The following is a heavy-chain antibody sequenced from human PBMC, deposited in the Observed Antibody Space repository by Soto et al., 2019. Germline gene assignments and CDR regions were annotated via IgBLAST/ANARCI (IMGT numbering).Heavy chain of an antibody. Sequence: QVQLQESGPGLVKPSQTLSLTCTVSGGSISSGGYYWSWIRQHPGKGLEWIGYIYYSGSTYYNPSLRGRVTIXVXTXXNQFSRKLSSVTAADTAVYYFARSFGVAAAGPFDYWGQGTLVTVSS. V-gene: IGHV4-31*03. CDR2: IYYSGST. CDR1: GGSISSGGYY. D-gene: IGHD6-13*01. J-gene: IGHJ4*02. CDR3: ARSFGVAAAGPFDY.